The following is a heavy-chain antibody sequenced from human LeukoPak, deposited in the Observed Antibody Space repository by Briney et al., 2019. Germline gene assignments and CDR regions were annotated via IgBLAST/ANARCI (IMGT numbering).Heavy chain of an antibody. J-gene: IGHJ4*02. CDR3: ARDLRSGGSYFFDY. CDR2: IYSGGST. D-gene: IGHD2-15*01. CDR1: GFTVGSNY. Sequence: GGSLRLSCAASGFTVGSNYMSWVRQAPGKGLEWVSVIYSGGSTYYADSVKGRFTISRHNSKNTLYLQMNSLRAEDTAVYYCARDLRSGGSYFFDYWGQGTLVTVSS. V-gene: IGHV3-53*04.